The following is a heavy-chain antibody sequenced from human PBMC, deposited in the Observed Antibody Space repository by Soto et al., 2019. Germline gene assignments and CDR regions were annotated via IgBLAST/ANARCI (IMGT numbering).Heavy chain of an antibody. J-gene: IGHJ4*02. V-gene: IGHV4-34*01. D-gene: IGHD3-10*01. CDR3: AREAQGYYGSGSYPY. CDR2: INHSGST. Sequence: TSETLSLTCAVYGGSFSGYYWSWIRQPPGKGLEWIGEINHSGSTNYNPSLKGRVTISVDTSKNQFSLKLSSVTAADTAVYYCAREAQGYYGSGSYPYWGQGTLVTVS. CDR1: GGSFSGYY.